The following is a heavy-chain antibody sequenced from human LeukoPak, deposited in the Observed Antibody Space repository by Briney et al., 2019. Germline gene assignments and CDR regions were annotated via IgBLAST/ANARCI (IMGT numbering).Heavy chain of an antibody. CDR3: AREVVGATKEDNFDY. V-gene: IGHV4-34*01. CDR2: INHSGGT. CDR1: GRSGSFNDYY. D-gene: IGHD1-26*01. Sequence: SETLSLTCAVYGRSGSFNDYYWNWIRQSPGKWLEWIGEINHSGGTHYHPSLKGRVTISVDTSKNQFSLKLSSVTAADTAVYYCAREVVGATKEDNFDYWGQGTLVTVSS. J-gene: IGHJ4*02.